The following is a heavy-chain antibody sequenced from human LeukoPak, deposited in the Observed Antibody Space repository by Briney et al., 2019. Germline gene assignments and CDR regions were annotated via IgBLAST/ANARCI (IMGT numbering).Heavy chain of an antibody. CDR2: ISGSGGST. CDR1: GFTFSSYV. CDR3: AKGLVPAATYYFDY. D-gene: IGHD2-2*01. V-gene: IGHV3-23*01. J-gene: IGHJ4*02. Sequence: QAGGSLRLSCAASGFTFSSYVMSWVRQAPGKGLEWVSAISGSGGSTYYVDSVKGRFTISRDNSKNTLYLQMNSLRAEDTAVYYCAKGLVPAATYYFDYWGQGTLVTVSS.